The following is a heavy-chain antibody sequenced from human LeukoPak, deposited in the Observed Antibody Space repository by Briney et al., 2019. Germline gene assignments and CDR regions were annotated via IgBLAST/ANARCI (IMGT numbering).Heavy chain of an antibody. CDR2: SSTSGSTI. CDR1: GFTFSDFH. CDR3: ARERADALGI. Sequence: PGGSLRLSCAASGFTFSDFHMCWIRQAPGKGLEWVSFSSTSGSTIFYADSVKGRFTISRDNAKNSLYLQMNSLRADDTAVYYCARERADALGIWGPGTMVTVSS. J-gene: IGHJ3*02. V-gene: IGHV3-11*01.